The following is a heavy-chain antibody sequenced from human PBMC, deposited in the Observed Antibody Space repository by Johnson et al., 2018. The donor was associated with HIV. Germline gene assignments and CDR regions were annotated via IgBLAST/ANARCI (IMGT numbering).Heavy chain of an antibody. J-gene: IGHJ3*01. Sequence: VQLVESGGGVVQPGRSLRLSCAASGFTFNNYGMHWVRQAPGKGLEWVANIKQDGSEKYYVDSVKGRFTISRDNAKNSVYLQMNSLRAEDTALYYCASSRANDYGIPDAFPVWGQGTMVTVSS. V-gene: IGHV3-7*03. CDR2: IKQDGSEK. CDR3: ASSRANDYGIPDAFPV. CDR1: GFTFNNYG. D-gene: IGHD4-17*01.